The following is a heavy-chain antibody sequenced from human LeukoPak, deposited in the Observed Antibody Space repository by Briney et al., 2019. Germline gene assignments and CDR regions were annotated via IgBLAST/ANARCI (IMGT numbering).Heavy chain of an antibody. D-gene: IGHD3-3*01. V-gene: IGHV3-21*01. Sequence: GGSLRLSCAPSGFNFRGSGMHWVRQAPGKRLECVSSISRSSSYIYYADSVKGRFTISRDNAKKSLYLQMNSLRAEDTAVYYCARVEESASFDPWGQGTLVTVSS. CDR3: ARVEESASFDP. CDR1: GFNFRGSG. J-gene: IGHJ5*02. CDR2: ISRSSSYI.